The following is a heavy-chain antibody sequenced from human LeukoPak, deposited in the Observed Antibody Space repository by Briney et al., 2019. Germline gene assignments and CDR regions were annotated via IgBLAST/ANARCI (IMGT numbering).Heavy chain of an antibody. CDR3: ARVMVRGVRFNGMDV. CDR1: GFTFRSYG. CDR2: IWSDGSNK. Sequence: GRSLRLSCAASGFTFRSYGMHWVRQAPGKGLVWVAVIWSDGSNKYYADSVKGRFTISRDNSKNTLYLQMNSLRAEDTAVYYCARVMVRGVRFNGMDVWGKGTTVTVSS. D-gene: IGHD3-10*01. J-gene: IGHJ6*04. V-gene: IGHV3-33*01.